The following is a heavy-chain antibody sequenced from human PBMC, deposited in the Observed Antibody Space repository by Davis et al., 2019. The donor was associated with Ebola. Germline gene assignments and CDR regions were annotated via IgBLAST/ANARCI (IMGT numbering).Heavy chain of an antibody. V-gene: IGHV5-51*01. CDR3: ARHVDNYYYYMDV. Sequence: GESLKISCKGSGYSFTSYWIGLVRQMPGKGLEWMVIIYPGDSDTRYSQSFQGQVTISADKSISTAYLQWSSLKASDPAMYYCARHVDNYYYYMDVWGKGTTVTVSS. CDR1: GYSFTSYW. CDR2: IYPGDSDT. J-gene: IGHJ6*03.